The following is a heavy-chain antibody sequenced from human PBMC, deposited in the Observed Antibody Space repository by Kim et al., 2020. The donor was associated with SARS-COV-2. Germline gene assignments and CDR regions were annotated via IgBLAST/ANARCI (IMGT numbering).Heavy chain of an antibody. D-gene: IGHD2-2*01. CDR3: ARGQRLDY. V-gene: IGHV4-34*09. J-gene: IGHJ4*02. CDR2: SGNI. Sequence: SGNIHYRPSLRGRVSISLQTSENQFSLELTSVTAADPAVYYCARGQRLDYWGQGILVTVSS.